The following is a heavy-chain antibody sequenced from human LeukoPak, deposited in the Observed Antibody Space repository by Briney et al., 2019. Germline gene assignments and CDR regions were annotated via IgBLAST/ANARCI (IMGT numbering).Heavy chain of an antibody. Sequence: SETLSLTCAVYGGSFSGYYWNWIRQPAGKGLEWIGRIYTSGSTNYNPSLKSRVTISLDTSKNQFSLKLSSVTAADTAVYYCARAFQLGSYSSSFDYWGQGTLVTVSS. V-gene: IGHV4-59*10. CDR3: ARAFQLGSYSSSFDY. J-gene: IGHJ4*02. CDR1: GGSFSGYY. D-gene: IGHD6-13*01. CDR2: IYTSGST.